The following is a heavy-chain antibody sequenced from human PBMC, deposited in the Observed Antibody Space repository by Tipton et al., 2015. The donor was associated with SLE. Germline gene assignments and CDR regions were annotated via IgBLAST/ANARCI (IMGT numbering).Heavy chain of an antibody. CDR1: GFTFSDPY. CDR3: ARAPSYYASGMDY. CDR2: IRNRANSYIT. Sequence: SLRLSCLASGFTFSDPYVDWVRQAPGKGLEWVARIRNRANSYITHYAASVKGRFIISRDDSENSLYLHMNSLKTEDTAVYYCARAPSYYASGMDYWGRGTLVTVSS. D-gene: IGHD3-10*01. V-gene: IGHV3-72*01. J-gene: IGHJ4*02.